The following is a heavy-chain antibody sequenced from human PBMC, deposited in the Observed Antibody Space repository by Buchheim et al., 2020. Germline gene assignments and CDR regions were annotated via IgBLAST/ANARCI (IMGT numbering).Heavy chain of an antibody. CDR1: GGSISSGSYY. CDR3: ASHVVTVLDYYYYGIDV. CDR2: IYTSGST. Sequence: QVQLQESGPGLVKPSQTLSLTCTVSGGSISSGSYYWSWIRQPAGKGLEWIGRIYTSGSTNYNPSLKSRVTISVDTSKNQFSLKLSSVTAADTAVYYCASHVVTVLDYYYYGIDVWGQGTT. V-gene: IGHV4-61*02. D-gene: IGHD3-22*01. J-gene: IGHJ6*02.